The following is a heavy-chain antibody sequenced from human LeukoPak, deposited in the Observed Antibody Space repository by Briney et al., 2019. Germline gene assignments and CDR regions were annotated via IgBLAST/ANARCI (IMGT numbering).Heavy chain of an antibody. Sequence: SETLSLTCSVSGGSISSDHWNWIRQTPGKGLEWIGEVHLDGRTNYNPSLKSRLTMSVDLSENHISLKLTSVTAADTAVYYCAREGGFYRPLDYSGQGTLVTVSS. CDR2: VHLDGRT. V-gene: IGHV4-59*12. J-gene: IGHJ4*02. D-gene: IGHD3-3*01. CDR3: AREGGFYRPLDY. CDR1: GGSISSDH.